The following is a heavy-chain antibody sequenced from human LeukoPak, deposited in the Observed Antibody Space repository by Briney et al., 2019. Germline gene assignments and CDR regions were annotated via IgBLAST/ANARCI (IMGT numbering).Heavy chain of an antibody. V-gene: IGHV4-61*01. J-gene: IGHJ4*02. CDR3: ARDLRGAFD. CDR2: IYYSGST. CDR1: GGSVSSGSYY. Sequence: KASETLSLTRTVSGGSVSSGSYYWSWIRQPPGKGLEWIGYIYYSGSTNYNPSLKSRVTISVDTSKNQFSLKLSSVTAADTAVYYCARDLRGAFDWGQGTLVTVSS. D-gene: IGHD3-3*02.